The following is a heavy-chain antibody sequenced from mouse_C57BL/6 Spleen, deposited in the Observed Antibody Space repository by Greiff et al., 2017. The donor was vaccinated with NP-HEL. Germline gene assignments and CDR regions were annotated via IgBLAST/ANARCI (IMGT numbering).Heavy chain of an antibody. D-gene: IGHD2-5*01. CDR3: AKTDAYYSNYDWYFDV. CDR1: GFSLTSYG. V-gene: IGHV2-5*01. J-gene: IGHJ1*03. CDR2: IWRGGST. Sequence: QVQLQQSGPGLVQPSQSLSITCTVSGFSLTSYGVHWVRQSPGKGLEWLGVIWRGGSTDYNAAFMSRLSITKDNSKSQVFFKMNSLQADDPAIYYCAKTDAYYSNYDWYFDVWGTGTTVTVSS.